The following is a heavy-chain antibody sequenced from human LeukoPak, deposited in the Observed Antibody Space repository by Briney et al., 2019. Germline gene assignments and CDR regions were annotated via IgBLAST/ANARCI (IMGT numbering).Heavy chain of an antibody. CDR1: GFTFSTFA. J-gene: IGHJ4*02. V-gene: IGHV3-23*01. Sequence: GGSLRLSCAASGFTFSTFAMIWVRQPPGKGLEWVSSIFPSGGEIHYADSVKGRFTISRDNSKNTLYLQMNGLRVDDTAVYYCAKGAAVAPYDYWGLGILVTVSS. D-gene: IGHD6-19*01. CDR2: IFPSGGEI. CDR3: AKGAAVAPYDY.